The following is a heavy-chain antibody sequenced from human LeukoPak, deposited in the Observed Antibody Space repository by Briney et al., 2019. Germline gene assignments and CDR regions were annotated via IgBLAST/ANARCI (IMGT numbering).Heavy chain of an antibody. V-gene: IGHV1-69*01. Sequence: SVKVSCKASGGTFSSYAISWVRQAPGQGLEWMGGIIPIFGTANYAQKFQGRVTITADESTSTAYMELSSLRSEDTAVYYCARGALRIAAVDYYYYGMDVWGKGATVTVSS. D-gene: IGHD6-13*01. CDR2: IIPIFGTA. CDR1: GGTFSSYA. J-gene: IGHJ6*04. CDR3: ARGALRIAAVDYYYYGMDV.